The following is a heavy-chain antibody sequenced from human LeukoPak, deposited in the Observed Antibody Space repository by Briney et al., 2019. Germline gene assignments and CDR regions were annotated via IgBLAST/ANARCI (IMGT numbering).Heavy chain of an antibody. J-gene: IGHJ4*02. CDR2: ISYAGSNE. CDR1: GFTFSNYA. CDR3: ARDLLLWFGEYNYFDY. D-gene: IGHD3-10*01. Sequence: GGSLRLSCAPSGFTFSNYAMHWVRQAPGKGLEWVAVISYAGSNEHYADSVKGRFTISRDNSKNTLFLQMNSLRAEDTAVYYCARDLLLWFGEYNYFDYWGQGTLVTVSS. V-gene: IGHV3-30*04.